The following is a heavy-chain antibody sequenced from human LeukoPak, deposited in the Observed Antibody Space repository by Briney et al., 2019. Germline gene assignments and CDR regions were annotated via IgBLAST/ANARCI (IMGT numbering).Heavy chain of an antibody. CDR2: ISNSGRT. V-gene: IGHV3-23*01. CDR1: GFTFSNYA. CDR3: AKESPYAVGGTGRIYYFDY. D-gene: IGHD1-26*01. Sequence: GGSLRLSCAASGFTFSNYAISRVRQAPGKGLEWVSAISNSGRTYYADSVKGRFTISRDNSKNTLHLQMNSLRAEDTAVYYCAKESPYAVGGTGRIYYFDYWGQGALVTVSS. J-gene: IGHJ4*02.